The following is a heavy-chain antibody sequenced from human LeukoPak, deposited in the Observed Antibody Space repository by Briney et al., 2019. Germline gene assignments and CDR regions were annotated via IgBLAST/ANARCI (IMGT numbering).Heavy chain of an antibody. J-gene: IGHJ4*02. CDR3: ARGTRGAACPDY. CDR1: GFTFSGSA. V-gene: IGHV3-73*01. Sequence: GGSLKLSCAASGFTFSGSAMHWVRQASGKGLEWVGRIRSKANSYATAYAASVKGRFTISRDDSKNTAYLQMNSLKTEDTAVYYCARGTRGAACPDYWGQGTLVTVSS. CDR2: IRSKANSYAT. D-gene: IGHD6-13*01.